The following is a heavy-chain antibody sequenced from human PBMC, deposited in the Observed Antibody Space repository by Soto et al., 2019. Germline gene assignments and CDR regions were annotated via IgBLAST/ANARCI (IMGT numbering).Heavy chain of an antibody. D-gene: IGHD3-3*01. CDR2: INAGNGNT. CDR3: ARDLRRITMFGVAHSALSRCYYYGMDV. J-gene: IGHJ6*02. V-gene: IGHV1-3*01. CDR1: GYTFTSYA. Sequence: QVRLVQSGAEVKKPGASVKVSCKASGYTFTSYAMHWVRQAPGQRLEWMGCINAGNGNTKYSQKFQGRVTITRDTSASTAYMELGSLRSEDTAVYYCARDLRRITMFGVAHSALSRCYYYGMDVWGQGTTVTVSS.